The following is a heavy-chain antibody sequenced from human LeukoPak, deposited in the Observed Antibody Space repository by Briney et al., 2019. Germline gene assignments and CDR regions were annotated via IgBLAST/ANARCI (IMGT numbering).Heavy chain of an antibody. J-gene: IGHJ4*02. Sequence: PSETLSLTCTVSGGSISSSSYYWGWIRQPPGKGLEWIGSIYYSGSTYYNSSLKSRVTISVDTSKNQFSLKLSSVTAADTAVYYCARAPEGSFDYWGQGTLVTVSS. CDR1: GGSISSSSYY. CDR2: IYYSGST. V-gene: IGHV4-39*07. CDR3: ARAPEGSFDY.